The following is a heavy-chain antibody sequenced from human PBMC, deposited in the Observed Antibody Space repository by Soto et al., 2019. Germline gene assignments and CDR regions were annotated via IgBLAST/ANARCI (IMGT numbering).Heavy chain of an antibody. V-gene: IGHV3-11*05. Sequence: QVQLVESGGDLVKPGGSLRLSCAASGFPFSDYYMSWIRQAPGKGLEWVSSIGSSSSYTNYADSVKGRFTISRDNAKNPLYPQMNSLRAEDTAVFYWARRRPTGYYNYWGQGTLVTVSA. D-gene: IGHD3-9*01. CDR1: GFPFSDYY. CDR2: IGSSSSYT. J-gene: IGHJ4*02. CDR3: ARRRPTGYYNY.